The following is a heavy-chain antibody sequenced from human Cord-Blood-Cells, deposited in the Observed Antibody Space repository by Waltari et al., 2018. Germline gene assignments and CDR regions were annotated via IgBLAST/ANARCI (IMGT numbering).Heavy chain of an antibody. V-gene: IGHV1-3*01. CDR3: ARDQGGDYDAFDI. J-gene: IGHJ3*02. Sequence: KVSCKASGYTFTSYAMHWVRQAPGQRLEWMGWINAGNGNTKYSQKFQGRVTITRDTSASTAYMELSSLRSEDTAVYYCARDQGGDYDAFDIWGQGTMVTVSS. CDR2: INAGNGNT. CDR1: GYTFTSYA. D-gene: IGHD2-21*02.